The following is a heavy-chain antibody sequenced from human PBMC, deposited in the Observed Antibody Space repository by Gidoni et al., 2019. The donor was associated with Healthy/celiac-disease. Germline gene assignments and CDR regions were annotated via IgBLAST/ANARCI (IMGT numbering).Heavy chain of an antibody. CDR3: AHARFGNIVVVVAATINWFDP. CDR2: SYWNDDK. Sequence: QITLKESGPTLVKPTQTLTLTCTFSGFSLSTSGVGVGWIRQPPGKALEWLALSYWNDDKRYSPSLKSRLTITKDTSKNQVVLTMTNMDPVDTATYYCAHARFGNIVVVVAATINWFDPWGQGTLVTVSS. J-gene: IGHJ5*02. V-gene: IGHV2-5*01. CDR1: GFSLSTSGVG. D-gene: IGHD2-15*01.